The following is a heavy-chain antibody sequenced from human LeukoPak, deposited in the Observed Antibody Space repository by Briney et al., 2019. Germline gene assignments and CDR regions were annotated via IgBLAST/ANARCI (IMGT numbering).Heavy chain of an antibody. D-gene: IGHD3-3*01. CDR3: TRDDFGIKTDWEDYYYMDV. CDR2: IYHTGTT. Sequence: SETLSLTCTVSGDSISSGDYYWSWIRQPAGKGLEWIGSIYHTGTTDYNPSLKSRVTISIDTSKNRFSLNLRSVSAADTAVYYCTRDDFGIKTDWEDYYYMDVWGKGTTVTVSS. CDR1: GDSISSGDYY. V-gene: IGHV4-61*02. J-gene: IGHJ6*03.